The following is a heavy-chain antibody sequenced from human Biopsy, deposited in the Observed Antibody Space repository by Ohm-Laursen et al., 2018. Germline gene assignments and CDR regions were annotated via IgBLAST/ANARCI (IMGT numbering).Heavy chain of an antibody. CDR2: INAKTGDT. D-gene: IGHD3-22*01. J-gene: IGHJ5*02. V-gene: IGHV1-2*02. Sequence: GASVKVSCKASGYTFTGYHVHWVRQAPGQGLEWMGWINAKTGDTNYAQKFQGRVTMTRDTSISTAYVDLSSLRSDGTAAYYCTRGGYYYDSLAYYYWFDPWGQGTLVTVSS. CDR3: TRGGYYYDSLAYYYWFDP. CDR1: GYTFTGYH.